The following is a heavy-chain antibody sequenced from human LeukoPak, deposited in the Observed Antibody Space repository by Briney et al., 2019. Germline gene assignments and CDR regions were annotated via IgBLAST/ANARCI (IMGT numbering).Heavy chain of an antibody. D-gene: IGHD3-9*01. CDR1: GFTFSTYD. J-gene: IGHJ4*02. V-gene: IGHV3-30*02. CDR3: ARALRYSKGY. Sequence: GGSLRLSCAASGFTFSTYDMHWVRQAPGKGLEWVAFIRYDGSNKYYADSVKGRFTISRDNSKNTLYLQMNSLRAEDTAVYYCARALRYSKGYWGQGTLVTVSS. CDR2: IRYDGSNK.